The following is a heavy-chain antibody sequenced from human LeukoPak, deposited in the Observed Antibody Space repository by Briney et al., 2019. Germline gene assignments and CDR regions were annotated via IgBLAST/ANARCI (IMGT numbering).Heavy chain of an antibody. CDR2: IYYSGST. J-gene: IGHJ3*02. CDR3: ARDYCGGDCYHAFDI. V-gene: IGHV4-30-4*08. D-gene: IGHD2-21*02. CDR1: GLAFGSYW. Sequence: LRLSCAASGLAFGSYWMNWVRQPPGKGLEWIGYIYYSGSTYYNPSLKSRVTISVDTSKNQFSLKLSSVTAADTAVYYCARDYCGGDCYHAFDIWGQGTMVTVSS.